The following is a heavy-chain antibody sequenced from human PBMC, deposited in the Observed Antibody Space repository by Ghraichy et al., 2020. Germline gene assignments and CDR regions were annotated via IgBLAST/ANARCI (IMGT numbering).Heavy chain of an antibody. CDR2: ISGSGGST. CDR1: GFTFSSYA. CDR3: AKEFSGSYFLFSPFDY. J-gene: IGHJ4*02. Sequence: LSLTCTASGFTFSSYAMSWVRQAPGKGLEWVSAISGSGGSTYYADSVKGRFTISRDNSKNTLYLQMNSLRAEDTAVYYCAKEFSGSYFLFSPFDYWGQGTLVTVSS. V-gene: IGHV3-23*01. D-gene: IGHD1-26*01.